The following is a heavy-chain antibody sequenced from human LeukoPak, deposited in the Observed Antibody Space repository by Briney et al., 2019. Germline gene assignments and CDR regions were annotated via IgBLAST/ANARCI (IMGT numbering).Heavy chain of an antibody. J-gene: IGHJ5*02. CDR1: GFTFSRYW. Sequence: GGSLRLSCADSGFTFSRYWMHWVRQTPGKGLVWVSCISADGSVTRYADSVKGRFTISRDNTKSTLYLQMHSLRAEDTAVYYCASAGGDGSRMGFDPWGQGTLVTVSS. D-gene: IGHD2-15*01. CDR2: ISADGSVT. V-gene: IGHV3-74*01. CDR3: ASAGGDGSRMGFDP.